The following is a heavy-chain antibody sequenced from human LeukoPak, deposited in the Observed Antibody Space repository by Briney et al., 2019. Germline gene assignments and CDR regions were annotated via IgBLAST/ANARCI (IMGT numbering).Heavy chain of an antibody. CDR2: IYYSGST. CDR3: ARNLWFGELIFDY. V-gene: IGHV4-59*01. Sequence: SETLSLTCAVYGGSFSGYYWSWIRQPPGKGLEWIGYIYYSGSTNYNPSLKSRVTISVDTSKNQFSLKLSSVTAADTAVYYCARNLWFGELIFDYWGQGTLVTVSS. D-gene: IGHD3-10*01. J-gene: IGHJ4*02. CDR1: GGSFSGYY.